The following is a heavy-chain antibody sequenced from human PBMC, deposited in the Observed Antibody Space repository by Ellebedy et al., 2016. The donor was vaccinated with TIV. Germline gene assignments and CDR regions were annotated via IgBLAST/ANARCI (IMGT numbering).Heavy chain of an antibody. J-gene: IGHJ3*02. Sequence: AASVKVSCKTSGYTFSRRGLNWVRQAPGQGLEWMGWISTYSGNTKYAQKFQGRVTMTTDTSTGTAYMELRSLTSDDTAVYYCAREADSDALDIWGQGTMVIVSS. CDR1: GYTFSRRG. V-gene: IGHV1-18*01. D-gene: IGHD2-15*01. CDR2: ISTYSGNT. CDR3: AREADSDALDI.